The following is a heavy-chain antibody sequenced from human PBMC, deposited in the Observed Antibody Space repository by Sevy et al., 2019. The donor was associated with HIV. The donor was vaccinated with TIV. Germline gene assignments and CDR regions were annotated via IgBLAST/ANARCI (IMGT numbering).Heavy chain of an antibody. Sequence: GVSLRLSCAASGFTFSSYAMHWVRQAPGKGLEWVSSISSSSSYIYYADSVKGRFSISRDNAKKSLYLQMNSLRVEDTAVYYCARDREGSGSSGGYGMDVWGQGTTVTVSS. V-gene: IGHV3-21*01. CDR1: GFTFSSYA. CDR2: ISSSSSYI. CDR3: ARDREGSGSSGGYGMDV. J-gene: IGHJ6*02. D-gene: IGHD3-10*01.